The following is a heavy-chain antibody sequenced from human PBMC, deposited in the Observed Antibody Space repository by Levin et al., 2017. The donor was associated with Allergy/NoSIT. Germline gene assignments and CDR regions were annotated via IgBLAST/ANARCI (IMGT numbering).Heavy chain of an antibody. CDR3: ARARPLRYFDWLSPPGYFDY. CDR2: IYYSGST. D-gene: IGHD3-9*01. J-gene: IGHJ4*02. Sequence: MTSETLSLTCTVSGGSISSGGYYWSWIRQHPGKGLEWIGYIYYSGSTYYNPSLKSRVTISVDTSKNQFSLKLSSVTAADTAVYYCARARPLRYFDWLSPPGYFDYWGQGTLVTVSS. CDR1: GGSISSGGYY. V-gene: IGHV4-31*03.